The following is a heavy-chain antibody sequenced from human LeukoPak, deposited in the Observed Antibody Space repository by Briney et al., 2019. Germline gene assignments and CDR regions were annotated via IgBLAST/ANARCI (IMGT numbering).Heavy chain of an antibody. Sequence: PSETLSLTCTVSGGSISSGDYYWRWIRQPPGKALEWIGYIYYSGSTYYNPSLKSRVTISIQTSKNQFSLKLTSVTAADTAVYYCAGDYGDLLTGIRFDTWGQGTLVTVSS. D-gene: IGHD4-17*01. CDR1: GGSISSGDYY. CDR3: AGDYGDLLTGIRFDT. CDR2: IYYSGST. J-gene: IGHJ5*02. V-gene: IGHV4-30-4*01.